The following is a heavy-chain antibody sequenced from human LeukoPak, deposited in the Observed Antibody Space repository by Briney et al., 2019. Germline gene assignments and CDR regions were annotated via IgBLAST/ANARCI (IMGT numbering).Heavy chain of an antibody. CDR3: ARHSLGYYDTSGHYFDY. CDR2: IDPSDSYI. Sequence: GESLKISCKGSGYSFTSYWISWVRQMPGKGLEWMGRIDPSDSYINYSPSFQGHVAISADKSITTAYLQWSSLKASDTAMYYCARHSLGYYDTSGHYFDYWGQGTLVTVSS. D-gene: IGHD3-22*01. V-gene: IGHV5-10-1*01. J-gene: IGHJ4*02. CDR1: GYSFTSYW.